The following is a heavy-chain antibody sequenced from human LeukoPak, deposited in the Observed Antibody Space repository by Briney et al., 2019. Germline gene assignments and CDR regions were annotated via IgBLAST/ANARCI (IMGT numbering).Heavy chain of an antibody. CDR2: IRKDGNEI. CDR1: GFAFINYW. Sequence: GGSLRLSCTASGFAFINYWMSWVRQAPGKGLEWVASIRKDGNEIEYVDSVKGRFTISRDNARNLLYLQMNSLRAEDTAVYYCARTRDGPSDYWGQGTLVTVSP. D-gene: IGHD5-24*01. V-gene: IGHV3-7*01. CDR3: ARTRDGPSDY. J-gene: IGHJ4*02.